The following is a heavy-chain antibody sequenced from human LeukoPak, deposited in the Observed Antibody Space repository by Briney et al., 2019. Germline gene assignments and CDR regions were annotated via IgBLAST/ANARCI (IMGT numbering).Heavy chain of an antibody. D-gene: IGHD3-22*01. Sequence: PGGSLRLSCAASGFTFTSYYMHWARQAPGQGLEWMGIINPSGGSASYAQKFQGRVTMTRDTSTSTVYMELSSLRSEDTAVYYCARERRLTKYYYDSSGYYYCWFDPWGQGTLVTVSS. J-gene: IGHJ5*02. V-gene: IGHV1-46*01. CDR2: INPSGGSA. CDR3: ARERRLTKYYYDSSGYYYCWFDP. CDR1: GFTFTSYY.